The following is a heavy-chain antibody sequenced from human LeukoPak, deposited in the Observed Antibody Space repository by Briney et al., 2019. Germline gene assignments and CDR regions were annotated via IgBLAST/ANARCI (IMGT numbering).Heavy chain of an antibody. CDR3: ARGTSRITIFGVVIRQYYFDY. D-gene: IGHD3-3*01. Sequence: SGGSLRLSCAASGFTFSSYWMSWVRQPPGKGLEWIGEINHSGSTNYNPSLKSRVTISVDTSKNQFSLKLSSVTAADTAVYYCARGTSRITIFGVVIRQYYFDYWGQGTLVTVSS. CDR2: INHSGST. CDR1: GFTFSSYW. V-gene: IGHV4-34*01. J-gene: IGHJ4*02.